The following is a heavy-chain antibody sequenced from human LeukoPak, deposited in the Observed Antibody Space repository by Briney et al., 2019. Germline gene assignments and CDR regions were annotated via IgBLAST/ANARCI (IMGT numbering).Heavy chain of an antibody. CDR3: ARDRGSGWYVDY. Sequence: GGSLRLSCAASGFTFSSYEMNWVRQAPGKGLEWVSYISSSGSTIYYADSAKGRFTISRDNAKNSLYLQMNSLRAEDTAVYYCARDRGSGWYVDYWGQGTLVTVSS. D-gene: IGHD6-19*01. J-gene: IGHJ4*02. V-gene: IGHV3-48*03. CDR1: GFTFSSYE. CDR2: ISSSGSTI.